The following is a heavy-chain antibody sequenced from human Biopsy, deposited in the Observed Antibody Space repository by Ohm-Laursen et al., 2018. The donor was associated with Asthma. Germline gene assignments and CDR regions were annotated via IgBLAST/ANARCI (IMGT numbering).Heavy chain of an antibody. V-gene: IGHV3-30*03. Sequence: SLRLSCSASGLTFRNYGLHWVRQAPGKGLEWVAVISYDGSNKYYADSVKGRFTISRDNSKNTLYLQMNSLRAEDTAVYYCARDAWELQKPYAYYFDYWGQGTLVTVSS. CDR1: GLTFRNYG. D-gene: IGHD1-26*01. CDR3: ARDAWELQKPYAYYFDY. CDR2: ISYDGSNK. J-gene: IGHJ4*02.